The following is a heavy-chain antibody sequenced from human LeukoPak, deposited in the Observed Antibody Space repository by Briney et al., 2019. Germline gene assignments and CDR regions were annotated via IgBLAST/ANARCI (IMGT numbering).Heavy chain of an antibody. V-gene: IGHV3-48*03. CDR2: ISSSGSTI. Sequence: GGSLRLSCAASGFTFSSYEMNWVRQAPGKGLEWVSYISSSGSTIYYADSVKGRFTFSRDNAKNSLYLQMNSLRAEDTAVYYCARDGNRAVGAFDIWGQGTMVTVSS. J-gene: IGHJ3*02. D-gene: IGHD1-14*01. CDR1: GFTFSSYE. CDR3: ARDGNRAVGAFDI.